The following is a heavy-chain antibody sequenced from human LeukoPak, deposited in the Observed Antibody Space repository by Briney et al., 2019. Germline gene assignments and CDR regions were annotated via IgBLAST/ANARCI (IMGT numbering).Heavy chain of an antibody. J-gene: IGHJ4*02. CDR1: VFTFTDEY. CDR3: ARDSRYYGSGIYPHFDY. CDR2: INPNSGAT. Sequence: ASVKVSCKSSVFTFTDEYIHWVRQAPGQGLEWMGWINPNSGATNYAQTFQGRVTMTRDTSIRTANMELSRLRSDDTAVYYCARDSRYYGSGIYPHFDYWGQGTLVTVSS. V-gene: IGHV1-2*02. D-gene: IGHD3-10*01.